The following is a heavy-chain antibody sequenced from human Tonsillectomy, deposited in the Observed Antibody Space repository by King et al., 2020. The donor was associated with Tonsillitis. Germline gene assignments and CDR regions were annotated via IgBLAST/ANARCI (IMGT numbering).Heavy chain of an antibody. D-gene: IGHD3-10*01. Sequence: VQLVESVGGVVQPGRSLRLSCAASGFTFSSYTMHWVRQAPGKGLEWVAVISYDGSDKYYADSVKGQFTISRDNSKNKMYLQMNSLRAEDTAVYFCARDPDGYYLDYWGQGTLVTVSS. CDR1: GFTFSSYT. V-gene: IGHV3-30*04. J-gene: IGHJ4*02. CDR2: ISYDGSDK. CDR3: ARDPDGYYLDY.